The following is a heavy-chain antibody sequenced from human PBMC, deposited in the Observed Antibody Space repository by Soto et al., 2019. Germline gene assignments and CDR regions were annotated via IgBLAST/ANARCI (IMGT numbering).Heavy chain of an antibody. Sequence: ASVKVSCKASGYTFTSYGISWVRQAPGQGLEWMGWISAYNGNTNYAQKLQGRVTMTTDTSTSTAYMELRSLRSDDTAVYYCAREGIVVVPAAMVGDYYYYYMDVWGKGTTVTVSS. CDR2: ISAYNGNT. D-gene: IGHD2-2*01. CDR1: GYTFTSYG. J-gene: IGHJ6*03. V-gene: IGHV1-18*01. CDR3: AREGIVVVPAAMVGDYYYYYMDV.